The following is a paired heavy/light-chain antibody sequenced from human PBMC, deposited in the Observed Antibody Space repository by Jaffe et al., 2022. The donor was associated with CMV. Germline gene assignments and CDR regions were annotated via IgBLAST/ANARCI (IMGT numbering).Light chain of an antibody. J-gene: IGKJ2*01. CDR1: QSLVHSDGDTY. CDR3: MQGTHWPPGT. CDR2: KVS. V-gene: IGKV2-30*02. Sequence: DVVMTQSPLSLPVTLGQPATISCRSSQSLVHSDGDTYLNWFQQRPGQSPRRLIYKVSNRDSGVPDRFSGSGSGTDFTLKISRVEAEDVGVYYCMQGTHWPPGTFGQGTKLEIK.
Heavy chain of an antibody. CDR1: GFTFSNSI. CDR2: VSPNGGTT. Sequence: EVQLLESGGGLVQPGGSLRLSCAASGFTFSNSIMSWVRQAPGKGLQWVSIVSPNGGTTYYADSVKGRFTVSRDNSKNTLYLQMNSLRAEDTAVYYCAPDWNWFDYWGQGALVTVSS. CDR3: APDWNWFDY. D-gene: IGHD1-7*01. V-gene: IGHV3-23*01. J-gene: IGHJ4*02.